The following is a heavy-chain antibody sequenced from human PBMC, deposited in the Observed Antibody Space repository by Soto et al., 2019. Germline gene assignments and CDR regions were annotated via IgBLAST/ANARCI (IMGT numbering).Heavy chain of an antibody. Sequence: QVQLVESGGGVVQPGGSLRLSCVASAFTFSSYGIQWVRQAPGKGLEWVAVISYDGSLTYYADSVKGRFTISRDNSKNRLYLQMNSLRVEDTAVYFCAKEYTLYNSDWVFDFWGQGALVTVSP. CDR2: ISYDGSLT. CDR1: AFTFSSYG. CDR3: AKEYTLYNSDWVFDF. V-gene: IGHV3-30*18. D-gene: IGHD6-19*01. J-gene: IGHJ4*02.